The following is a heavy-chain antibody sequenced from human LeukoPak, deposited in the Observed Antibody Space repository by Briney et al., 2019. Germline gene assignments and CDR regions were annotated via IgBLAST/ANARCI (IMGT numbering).Heavy chain of an antibody. CDR2: MNPNSGNT. Sequence: GASVKVSCKASGYTFTSYDINSVRQATGQGLEWMGWMNPNSGNTGYAQKFQGRVTMTRNTSISTAYMELSSLRSQDTAVYYCARGSSSSTAFDTWGQGTMVTVSS. V-gene: IGHV1-8*01. CDR1: GYTFTSYD. D-gene: IGHD6-6*01. CDR3: ARGSSSSTAFDT. J-gene: IGHJ3*02.